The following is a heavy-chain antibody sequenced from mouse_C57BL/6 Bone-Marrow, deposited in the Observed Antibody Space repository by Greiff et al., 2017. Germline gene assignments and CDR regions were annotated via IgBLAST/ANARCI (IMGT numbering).Heavy chain of an antibody. CDR2: IHPSDSDT. J-gene: IGHJ1*03. CDR1: GYTFTSYW. Sequence: VQLQQPGAELVKPGASVKVSCKASGYTFTSYWMHWVKQRPGQGLEWIGRIHPSDSDTNYNQKFKGKATLTVDKSSSTAYMQLSSLTSEDSAVYYCARPYYSNYWYFDVWGTGTTVTVSS. V-gene: IGHV1-74*04. D-gene: IGHD2-5*01. CDR3: ARPYYSNYWYFDV.